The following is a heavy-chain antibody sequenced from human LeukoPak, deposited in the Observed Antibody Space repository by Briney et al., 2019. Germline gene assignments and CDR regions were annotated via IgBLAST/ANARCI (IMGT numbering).Heavy chain of an antibody. V-gene: IGHV5-10-1*01. Sequence: GESLRISCKGSGYSFTSYWISWVRQMPGKGLEWMGRIDPSDSYTNYSPSFQGHVTISADKSINTAYLQWTSLKASDTAMYYCSRSPQGLILDGWGQGTLVTVSS. D-gene: IGHD3-22*01. CDR2: IDPSDSYT. J-gene: IGHJ4*02. CDR3: SRSPQGLILDG. CDR1: GYSFTSYW.